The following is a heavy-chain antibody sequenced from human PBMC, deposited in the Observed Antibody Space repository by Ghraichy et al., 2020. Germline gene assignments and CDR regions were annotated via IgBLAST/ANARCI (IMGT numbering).Heavy chain of an antibody. CDR1: GFTFSDHY. CDR3: ARVSYYYGSGSYLLDY. V-gene: IGHV3-72*01. D-gene: IGHD3-10*01. Sequence: GGSLRLSCAASGFTFSDHYMDWVRQAPGKGLEWVGRTRNKANSYTTEYAASVKGRFTISRDDSKNSLYLQMNSLKTEDTAVYYCARVSYYYGSGSYLLDYWGQGTLVTVSS. J-gene: IGHJ4*02. CDR2: TRNKANSYTT.